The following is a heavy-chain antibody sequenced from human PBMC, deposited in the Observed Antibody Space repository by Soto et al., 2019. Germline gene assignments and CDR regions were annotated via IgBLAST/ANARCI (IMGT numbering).Heavy chain of an antibody. J-gene: IGHJ3*01. V-gene: IGHV3-30*18. CDR3: AKDQGIAASHGID. CDR2: ISNDANKN. CDR1: GFTFNNYG. D-gene: IGHD6-13*01. Sequence: QVQLVESGGGVVQPGRSLSLSCEASGFTFNNYGMTWDRQAPGKGREWGEAISNDANKNYYPDSVKGRLTISRDNSKNTLYLQVNSLTTEDTAVYYCAKDQGIAASHGIDWGQGTMVTVSS.